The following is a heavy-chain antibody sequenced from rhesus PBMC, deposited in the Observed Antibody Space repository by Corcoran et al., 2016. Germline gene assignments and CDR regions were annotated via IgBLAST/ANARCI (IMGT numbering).Heavy chain of an antibody. Sequence: QVQLQQWGEGLVKPSETLSLTCAVYGGSISGYYYWSWIRQPPGKGLEWIGYIYGNSASTNYNPPLKNRGNSSKDTAKNQFSLKLSSVAAADTAVYYCARDRRFSSCWLFDYWGQGVLVTVSS. CDR1: GGSISGYYY. CDR2: IYGNSAST. V-gene: IGHV4-73*01. J-gene: IGHJ4*01. CDR3: ARDRRFSSCWLFDY. D-gene: IGHD6-31*01.